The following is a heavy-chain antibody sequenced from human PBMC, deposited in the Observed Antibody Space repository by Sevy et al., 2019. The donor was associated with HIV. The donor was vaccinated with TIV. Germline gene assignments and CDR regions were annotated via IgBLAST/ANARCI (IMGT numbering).Heavy chain of an antibody. CDR3: ATKKDYYESSGSPFDY. J-gene: IGHJ4*02. CDR1: GYRLSQLS. Sequence: ASVKVSCKVSGYRLSQLSMHWVRQAPGKGLEWMGSFDPEDDETIYAQNFQGRVAMTEDTSTDTAYMELSTLRSEDTAVYYCATKKDYYESSGSPFDYWGQGTLVTVS. V-gene: IGHV1-24*01. CDR2: FDPEDDET. D-gene: IGHD3-22*01.